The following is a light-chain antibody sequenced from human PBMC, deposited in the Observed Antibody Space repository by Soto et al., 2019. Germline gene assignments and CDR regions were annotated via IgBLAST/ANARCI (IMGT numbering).Light chain of an antibody. Sequence: IVETKSPATLCVAKGGRATRSCSASQSVSSYLAWYQQKPGQAPRLLIYDASNRATGIPARFSGSGSGTDFTLTISSLEPEDSAVYYCQQRSNWPLITFGQGTRLEIK. CDR3: QQRSNWPLIT. V-gene: IGKV3-11*01. CDR2: DAS. J-gene: IGKJ5*01. CDR1: QSVSSY.